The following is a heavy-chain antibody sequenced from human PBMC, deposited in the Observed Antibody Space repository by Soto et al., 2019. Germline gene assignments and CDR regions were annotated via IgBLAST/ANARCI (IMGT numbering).Heavy chain of an antibody. CDR3: AGTRGYSYGLYYYGMDV. Sequence: QVQLQESGPGLVKPSETLSLTCTVSGGSISSYYWSWIRQPPGKGLEWIGYIYYSGSTNYNPSLQSRVTISVDTSKNQFSLKLSSVTAADTAVYYCAGTRGYSYGLYYYGMDVWGQGTTVTVSS. V-gene: IGHV4-59*01. CDR1: GGSISSYY. D-gene: IGHD5-18*01. J-gene: IGHJ6*02. CDR2: IYYSGST.